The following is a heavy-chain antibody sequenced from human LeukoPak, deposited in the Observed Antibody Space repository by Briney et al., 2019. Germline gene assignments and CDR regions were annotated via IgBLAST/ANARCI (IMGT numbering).Heavy chain of an antibody. CDR3: ARDISSGWSDAFDI. Sequence: GGSLRLSCAASGFTFSSYWMSWVRQAPGKRLEWVANIKQDGSEKYYVDSVKGRFTISRDNAKNSLYLQMNSLRAEDTAVYYCARDISSGWSDAFDIWGQGTMVTVSS. CDR2: IKQDGSEK. CDR1: GFTFSSYW. J-gene: IGHJ3*02. D-gene: IGHD6-19*01. V-gene: IGHV3-7*05.